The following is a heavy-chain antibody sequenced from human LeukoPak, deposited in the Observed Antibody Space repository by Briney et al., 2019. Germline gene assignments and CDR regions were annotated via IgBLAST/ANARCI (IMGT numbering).Heavy chain of an antibody. Sequence: PSETLSLTCTVSGGSISSSSYYWGWIRQPPGKGLEWIGSIYYSGSTYYNPSLKSRVTISVDTSKNQFSLKLSSVTAADTAVYYCASHVGVGYCSSTSCRNENPNWFDPWGQGTLVTVSS. D-gene: IGHD2-2*01. J-gene: IGHJ5*02. CDR3: ASHVGVGYCSSTSCRNENPNWFDP. CDR2: IYYSGST. CDR1: GGSISSSSYY. V-gene: IGHV4-39*01.